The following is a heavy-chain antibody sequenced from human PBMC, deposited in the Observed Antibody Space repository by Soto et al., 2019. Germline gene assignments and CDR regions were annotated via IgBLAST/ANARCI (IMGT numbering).Heavy chain of an antibody. Sequence: PSETLSLTCEFSIVSVTNTSFYGGSIHQHPGTGLAGIGSLYHIGSTYYNPSLKSRVTISQDTSKNQFSLKLSSVTAADTAVYYSAVQRLRKSTLRFLTFWGQGTLVTVSS. CDR1: IVSVTNTSFY. J-gene: IGHJ4*02. D-gene: IGHD3-3*01. V-gene: IGHV4-39*01. CDR2: LYHIGST. CDR3: AVQRLRKSTLRFLTF.